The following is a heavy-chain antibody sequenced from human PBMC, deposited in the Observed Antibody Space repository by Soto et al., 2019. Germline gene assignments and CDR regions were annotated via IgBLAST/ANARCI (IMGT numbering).Heavy chain of an antibody. CDR1: GFTVSSNY. CDR3: ARWAAYGSGSYYQPPYFDY. CDR2: IYSGGST. V-gene: IGHV3-53*04. J-gene: IGHJ4*02. Sequence: EVQLVESGGGLVQPGGSLRLSCAASGFTVSSNYMSWVRQAPGKGLEWVSVIYSGGSTYYEDSVKGRFTISRHNSKNTLYLQMNSLRAEDTAVYYCARWAAYGSGSYYQPPYFDYWGQGTLVTVSS. D-gene: IGHD3-10*01.